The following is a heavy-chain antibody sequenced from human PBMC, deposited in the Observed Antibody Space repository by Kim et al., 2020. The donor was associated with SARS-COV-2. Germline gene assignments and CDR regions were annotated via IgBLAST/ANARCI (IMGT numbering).Heavy chain of an antibody. J-gene: IGHJ4*01. CDR2: ISYDGTNK. V-gene: IGHV3-30*04. D-gene: IGHD6-13*01. CDR1: GFSFSNYA. CDR3: ARKPPTSSWSYYFEY. Sequence: GGSLRLSCAASGFSFSNYAMFWVRQAPGKGLEWVALISYDGTNKDYADSVKGRFTISRDNSKSTLYLQMNSLRVADTAVYFCARKPPTSSWSYYFEYLG.